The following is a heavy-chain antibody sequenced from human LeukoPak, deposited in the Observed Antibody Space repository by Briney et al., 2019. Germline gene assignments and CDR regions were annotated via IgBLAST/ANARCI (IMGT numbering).Heavy chain of an antibody. CDR3: ANSKSSGWYSYAFDI. V-gene: IGHV3-23*01. CDR2: ISGSGGST. D-gene: IGHD6-19*01. Sequence: GRSLRLSCAASGFTFSSYSLNWVRQAPGKGLEWVSAISGSGGSTYYADSVKGRFTISRDNSKNTLYLQMNSLRAEDTAVYYCANSKSSGWYSYAFDIWGQGTMVTVSS. J-gene: IGHJ3*02. CDR1: GFTFSSYS.